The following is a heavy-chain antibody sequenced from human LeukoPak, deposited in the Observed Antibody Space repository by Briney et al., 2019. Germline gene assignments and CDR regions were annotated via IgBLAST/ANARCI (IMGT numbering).Heavy chain of an antibody. CDR1: GFTFSSYS. Sequence: GGSLRLSCAASGFTFSSYSMNWVRQAPGKGLEWVSSISSSSSYIYYADSVKGRFTISRDNAKNSLYLQMNSLRAEDTAVYYCARDLVGSHTSYSSGAWDYWGQGTLVTVSS. D-gene: IGHD3-9*01. CDR2: ISSSSSYI. V-gene: IGHV3-21*04. J-gene: IGHJ4*02. CDR3: ARDLVGSHTSYSSGAWDY.